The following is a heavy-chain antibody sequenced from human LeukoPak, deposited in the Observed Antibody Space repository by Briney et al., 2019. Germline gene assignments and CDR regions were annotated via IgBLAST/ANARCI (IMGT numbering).Heavy chain of an antibody. J-gene: IGHJ4*02. V-gene: IGHV3-21*01. CDR2: ISSSSSYI. D-gene: IGHD3-22*01. CDR1: GFTFSSYS. Sequence: GGSLRLSCAASGFTFSSYSMNWVRQAPGKGLEWVSSISSSSSYIYYADSAKGRFTISRDNAKNSLYLQMNSLRAEDTAVYYCARDRVLDYYDSSGYYPDYWGQGTLVTVSS. CDR3: ARDRVLDYYDSSGYYPDY.